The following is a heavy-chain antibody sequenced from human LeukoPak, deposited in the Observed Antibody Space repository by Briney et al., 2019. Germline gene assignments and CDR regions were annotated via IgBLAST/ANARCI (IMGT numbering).Heavy chain of an antibody. CDR3: ASGGGLVVPAAKPAVNWFDP. CDR1: GFTFSDYY. CDR2: ISYDGSNK. V-gene: IGHV3-30-3*01. D-gene: IGHD2-2*01. Sequence: PGGSLRLSCAASGFTFSDYYMSWIRQAPGKGLEWVAVISYDGSNKYYADSVKGRFTISRDNSKNTLYLQMNSLRAEDTAVYYCASGGGLVVPAAKPAVNWFDPWGQGTLVTVSS. J-gene: IGHJ5*02.